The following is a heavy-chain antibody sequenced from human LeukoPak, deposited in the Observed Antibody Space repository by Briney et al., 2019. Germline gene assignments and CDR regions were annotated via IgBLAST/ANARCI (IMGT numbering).Heavy chain of an antibody. D-gene: IGHD5-24*01. CDR2: ISGDGGST. CDR3: AKGGARWLQLYYFDY. V-gene: IGHV3-43*02. Sequence: GGSLRLSCAASGFTFDDYAMHWVRQAPGKGLEWVSLISGDGGSTYYADSVKGRFTISRDKSKKSLYLQMNSLRTEDTALYYCAKGGARWLQLYYFDYWGQGTLITVSS. CDR1: GFTFDDYA. J-gene: IGHJ4*02.